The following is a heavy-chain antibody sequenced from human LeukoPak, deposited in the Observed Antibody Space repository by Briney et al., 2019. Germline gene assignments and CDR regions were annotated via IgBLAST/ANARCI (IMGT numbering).Heavy chain of an antibody. CDR1: GGSISSYY. Sequence: PSETLSLTCTVSGGSISSYYWSWIRQPPGKGLEWIGYIYYSGSTNYNPSLKSRVTISVDTSKNQFSLKLSSVTAADTAVYYCARGGVVVAATRPWYLDLWGRGTLVTVSS. CDR3: ARGGVVVAATRPWYLDL. CDR2: IYYSGST. D-gene: IGHD2-15*01. J-gene: IGHJ2*01. V-gene: IGHV4-59*01.